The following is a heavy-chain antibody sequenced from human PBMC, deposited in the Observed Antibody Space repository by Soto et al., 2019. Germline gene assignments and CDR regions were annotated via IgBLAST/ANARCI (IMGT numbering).Heavy chain of an antibody. D-gene: IGHD5-12*01. V-gene: IGHV4-59*01. CDR2: INYSGST. CDR3: ARGGWLRFDP. CDR1: GGSISSYY. Sequence: QVQLQESGPGLVNPSETLSLTCTVSGGSISSYYWSWIRQPPGTGLEWIGYINYSGSTNYNPSLTSRGTISIDTSKNQFHLKLSSVSAADTAVYYCARGGWLRFDPWGQGTLVTVSS. J-gene: IGHJ5*02.